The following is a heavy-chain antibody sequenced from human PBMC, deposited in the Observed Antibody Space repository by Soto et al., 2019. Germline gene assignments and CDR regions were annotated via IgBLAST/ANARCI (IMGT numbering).Heavy chain of an antibody. J-gene: IGHJ4*02. D-gene: IGHD3-10*01. V-gene: IGHV4-39*07. CDR1: GGSISSSSYY. CDR2: IYYSGST. Sequence: SETLSLTCTVAGGSISSSSYYWGWIRRPPGKGLEWIGSIYYSGSTNYNPSLKSRVTISVDMSRNQLSLKLRSVTTADTTVYYCARMGARGAFDYWGQGTQVTVSS. CDR3: ARMGARGAFDY.